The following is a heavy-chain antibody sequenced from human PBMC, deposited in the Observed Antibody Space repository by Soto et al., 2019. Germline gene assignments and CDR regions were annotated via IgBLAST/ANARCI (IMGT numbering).Heavy chain of an antibody. CDR3: ARSVVRGVSSVFDI. V-gene: IGHV1-69*01. D-gene: IGHD3-10*01. J-gene: IGHJ3*02. Sequence: QVQLVQSGAEVKKPGSSVKVSCKASGGTFSTYTFCWVRQAPGQGLEWMGGILPIFGTTNYAQKFQDRVTITADESASTAYMELSSLRSDDTAVYYCARSVVRGVSSVFDIRGHGTMVTVSS. CDR1: GGTFSTYT. CDR2: ILPIFGTT.